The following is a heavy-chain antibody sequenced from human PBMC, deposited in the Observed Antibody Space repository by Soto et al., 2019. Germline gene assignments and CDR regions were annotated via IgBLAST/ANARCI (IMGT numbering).Heavy chain of an antibody. D-gene: IGHD2-15*01. J-gene: IGHJ5*02. CDR1: GFIFENFG. V-gene: IGHV3-23*01. CDR2: ISGSGFKK. Sequence: GSLRLSCAASGFIFENFGMSWVRQAPGKGLEWISSISGSGFKKYYADSVKGRFTISRDKSKSTVYLELNNLSAEDTAVNHCSKNQGVELVPLATVDWFDPWGQGSVVTVSS. CDR3: SKNQGVELVPLATVDWFDP.